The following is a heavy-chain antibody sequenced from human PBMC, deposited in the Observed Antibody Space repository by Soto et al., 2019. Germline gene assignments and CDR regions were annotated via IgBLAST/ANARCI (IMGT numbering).Heavy chain of an antibody. CDR3: ARLNADIAVADGRIDY. Sequence: SETLSLTCTVSGGSISSSSYYWGWIRQPPGKGLEWIGSIYYSGSTYYNPSLKSRVNISVDTSKNQFSLKLSSVTAADTAVYYCARLNADIAVADGRIDYWCQGRLFTVSS. CDR2: IYYSGST. V-gene: IGHV4-39*01. D-gene: IGHD6-19*01. J-gene: IGHJ4*02. CDR1: GGSISSSSYY.